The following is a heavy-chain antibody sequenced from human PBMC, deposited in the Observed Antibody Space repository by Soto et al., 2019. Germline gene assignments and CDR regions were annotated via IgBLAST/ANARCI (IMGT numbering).Heavy chain of an antibody. Sequence: GASVQVSCKASGGTFSSYAISWVRQAPGQGLEWMGGIIPIFGTANYAQKFQGRVTITADESTSTAYMELSSLRSEDTAVDYGAPWGTHMAKEQWGQETLLTFSS. CDR3: APWGTHMAKEQ. V-gene: IGHV1-69*01. D-gene: IGHD1-1*01. J-gene: IGHJ4*02. CDR2: IIPIFGTA. CDR1: GGTFSSYA.